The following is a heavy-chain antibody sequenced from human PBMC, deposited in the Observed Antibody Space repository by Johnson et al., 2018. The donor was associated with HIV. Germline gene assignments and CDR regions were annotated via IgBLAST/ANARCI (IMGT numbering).Heavy chain of an antibody. CDR3: AKDMRVVVATDFHNPVFDI. J-gene: IGHJ3*02. CDR2: INWNGGSI. Sequence: EKLVESGGGVVQPGGSLRLSCAASGFTFDDYGMSWVRQAPGKGLEWVSGINWNGGSIGYADSVKGRFTISRDNAKNSLYLQMNSLRAEDTALYYCAKDMRVVVATDFHNPVFDIWGQGTMVTVSS. D-gene: IGHD2-15*01. CDR1: GFTFDDYG. V-gene: IGHV3-20*04.